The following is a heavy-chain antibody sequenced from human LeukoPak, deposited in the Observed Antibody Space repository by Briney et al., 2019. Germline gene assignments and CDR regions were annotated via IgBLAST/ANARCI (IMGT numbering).Heavy chain of an antibody. D-gene: IGHD3-10*01. Sequence: SETLSLTCTVSGGSINSSSYYWGWIRQPPGKGLEWIGSIYYSGSTYYNPSLKSRVTISVDTSKNQFSLKLSSVTAADTAVYYCASHQRVLLWFGGHSYYFDYWGQGTLVTVSS. CDR1: GGSINSSSYY. CDR3: ASHQRVLLWFGGHSYYFDY. V-gene: IGHV4-39*07. CDR2: IYYSGST. J-gene: IGHJ4*02.